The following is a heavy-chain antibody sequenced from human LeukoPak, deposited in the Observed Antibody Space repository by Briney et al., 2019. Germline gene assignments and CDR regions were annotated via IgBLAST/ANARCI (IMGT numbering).Heavy chain of an antibody. D-gene: IGHD3-16*01. CDR3: ARVVGGVGLDY. V-gene: IGHV4-59*01. CDR1: GGSISGYY. Sequence: SETLSLTCTVSGGSISGYYWTWIRQPPGEALEYIGCIYYIGSTNYNPSLNSRVTISVDTSKNQFALKLSSVTAADAAVYYCARVVGGVGLDYWGQGTLVTVSS. CDR2: IYYIGST. J-gene: IGHJ4*02.